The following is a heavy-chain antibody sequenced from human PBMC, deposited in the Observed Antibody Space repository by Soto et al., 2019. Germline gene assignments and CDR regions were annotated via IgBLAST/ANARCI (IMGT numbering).Heavy chain of an antibody. Sequence: VQLVQSGAEVPKPGSSVKVSCKASGGPFRSYAISWVRQAPGQGLEWMGGIIPISGTANYAQKFQGRVTITADESTSTAYMELSSLRSEDTAVYYCARSQGSSTSLEIYYYYYYGMDVWGQGTTVTVSS. CDR1: GGPFRSYA. CDR3: ARSQGSSTSLEIYYYYYYGMDV. D-gene: IGHD2-2*01. CDR2: IIPISGTA. V-gene: IGHV1-69*01. J-gene: IGHJ6*02.